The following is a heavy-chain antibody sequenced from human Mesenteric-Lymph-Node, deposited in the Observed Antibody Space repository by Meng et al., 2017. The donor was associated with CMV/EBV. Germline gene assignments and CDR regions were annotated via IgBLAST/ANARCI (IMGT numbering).Heavy chain of an antibody. Sequence: GESLKISCAASGFTFSSYAMSWVRQAPGKGLEWVSGISGSGGSTYYADSVKGRFIISRDNSKNTIYLQMNSLRAEDTAVYYCAKDVASYQLTTYGMDVWGQGTTVTVSS. J-gene: IGHJ6*02. D-gene: IGHD2-2*01. CDR1: GFTFSSYA. CDR3: AKDVASYQLTTYGMDV. CDR2: ISGSGGST. V-gene: IGHV3-23*01.